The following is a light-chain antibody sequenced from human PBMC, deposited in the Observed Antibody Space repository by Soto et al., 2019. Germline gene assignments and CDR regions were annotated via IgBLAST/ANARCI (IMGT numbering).Light chain of an antibody. CDR1: SSDVGGYNY. CDR2: DVT. V-gene: IGLV2-11*01. J-gene: IGLJ2*01. Sequence: QSVLTQPRSVSGSPGQSVTISCTGTSSDVGGYNYVSWYQQYPGKAPKLIIYDVTKRPSGVPDRFSGSKSGNTASLTISGLQAEDEGDYHCCSYAGTFVVFGGGTKLTVL. CDR3: CSYAGTFVV.